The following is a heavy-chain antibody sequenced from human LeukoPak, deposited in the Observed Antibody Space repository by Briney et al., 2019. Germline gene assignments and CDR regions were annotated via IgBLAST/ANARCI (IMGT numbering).Heavy chain of an antibody. CDR2: IKQDGSEK. CDR1: GFTFSSYW. D-gene: IGHD1-7*01. V-gene: IGHV3-7*03. CDR3: AKDRLGLELHWLDP. J-gene: IGHJ5*02. Sequence: GGSLRLSCAASGFTFSSYWMSWVRQAPGKGLEWVANIKQDGSEKYYVDSVKGRFTISRDNAKNSLYLQMNSLRAEDTAVYYCAKDRLGLELHWLDPWGQGTLVTVSS.